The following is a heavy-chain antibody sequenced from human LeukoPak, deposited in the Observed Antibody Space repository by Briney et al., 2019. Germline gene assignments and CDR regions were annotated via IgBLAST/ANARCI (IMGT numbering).Heavy chain of an antibody. CDR3: ARDIRTIFGVVNFDY. V-gene: IGHV3-7*01. D-gene: IGHD3-3*01. J-gene: IGHJ4*02. Sequence: GGSLRLSCAASGFTFSSYWMSWVRQAPGKGLEWVANIKQDGSEKYYVDSVKGRFTISRDNAKNSLYLQMNSLRAEDTAVYYCARDIRTIFGVVNFDYWGQGTLVTVSS. CDR1: GFTFSSYW. CDR2: IKQDGSEK.